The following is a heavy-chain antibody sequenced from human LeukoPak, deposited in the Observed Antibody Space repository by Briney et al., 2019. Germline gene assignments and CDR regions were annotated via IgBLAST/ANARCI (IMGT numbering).Heavy chain of an antibody. CDR3: ARSGPYQLPPRPIDY. CDR1: GFRVSDYY. CDR2: IDQDGSKK. J-gene: IGHJ4*02. Sequence: PGGSLRLSCAVSGFRVSDYYMSWVRQAPGKGLEWVANIDQDGSKKYYVDSVKGRFTISRDNPKNSLYLQMNSLRAEDTAVYFCARSGPYQLPPRPIDYWGQGTLVTVSS. D-gene: IGHD2-2*01. V-gene: IGHV3-7*01.